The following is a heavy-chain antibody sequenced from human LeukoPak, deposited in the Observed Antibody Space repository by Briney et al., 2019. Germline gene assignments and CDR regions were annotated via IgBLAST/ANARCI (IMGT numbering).Heavy chain of an antibody. Sequence: KSSETLSLTCTVSTGSISSYYWSWIRQPPGKALEWIGFIYYSGSTNYNPSLTSRVTISVDTSKNQFSLKLSSVTAADTAVYYCARVRSSSSLSPWYFDLWGRGTLVTVSS. CDR1: TGSISSYY. D-gene: IGHD6-13*01. V-gene: IGHV4-59*01. CDR3: ARVRSSSSLSPWYFDL. J-gene: IGHJ2*01. CDR2: IYYSGST.